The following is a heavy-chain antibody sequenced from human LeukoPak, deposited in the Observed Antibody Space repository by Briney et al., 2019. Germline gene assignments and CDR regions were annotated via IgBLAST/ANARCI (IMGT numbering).Heavy chain of an antibody. D-gene: IGHD2-21*02. J-gene: IGHJ4*02. V-gene: IGHV3-23*01. Sequence: GGSLRLSCAASGFTNSSYAMSWVRQAPGKGLEWVSAISVSGGSTYYADSVKGRFTISRDNSKNTLYLQMNSLRAEETAVYYCAKERSRGGDCLDYWGQGTLVTVSS. CDR1: GFTNSSYA. CDR2: ISVSGGST. CDR3: AKERSRGGDCLDY.